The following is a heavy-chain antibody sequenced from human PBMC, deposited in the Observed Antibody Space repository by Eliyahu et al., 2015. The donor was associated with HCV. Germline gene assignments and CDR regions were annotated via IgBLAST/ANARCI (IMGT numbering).Heavy chain of an antibody. J-gene: IGHJ6*02. V-gene: IGHV4-30-4*08. D-gene: IGHD4-17*01. CDR1: DXSVDXGDYY. CDR3: VGSTMTTLSYQSYGMDV. Sequence: QVQLQESGPGLVKPSQTLSXXCXVSDXSVDXGDYYWSWIRQPPGKGLEWXGYMYYSGDTYYNPSLKRRVTISVDTSKNQFSLKLRSLTAADTAVYYCVGSTMTTLSYQSYGMDVWGQGTTVTVSS. CDR2: MYYSGDT.